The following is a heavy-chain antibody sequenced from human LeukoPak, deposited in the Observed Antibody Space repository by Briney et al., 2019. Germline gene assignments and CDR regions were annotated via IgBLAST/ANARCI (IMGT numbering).Heavy chain of an antibody. J-gene: IGHJ4*02. CDR1: GGSFSGYY. CDR3: ARVYGDYEDY. V-gene: IGHV4-34*01. Sequence: SETLSLTCAVYGGSFSGYYWSWIRQPPGKGLEWIGEINHSGSTNYNPSLKSRVTISVDTSKNQFPLKLSSVTAADTAVYYCARVYGDYEDYWGQGTLVTVSS. D-gene: IGHD4-17*01. CDR2: INHSGST.